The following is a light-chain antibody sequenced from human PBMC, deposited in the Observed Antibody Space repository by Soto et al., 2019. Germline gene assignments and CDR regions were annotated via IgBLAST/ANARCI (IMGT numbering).Light chain of an antibody. Sequence: DIQMTQSPSSVSASVGDRVTITCRAGQDISRWLGWYQQKPGKAPNLLLYAASTLHSGVPSRFSGSGSGTECTLTISSLQPEDFGTYYCQQHNDFPQTFGQGTKVEIK. J-gene: IGKJ1*01. V-gene: IGKV1-12*01. CDR2: AAS. CDR1: QDISRW. CDR3: QQHNDFPQT.